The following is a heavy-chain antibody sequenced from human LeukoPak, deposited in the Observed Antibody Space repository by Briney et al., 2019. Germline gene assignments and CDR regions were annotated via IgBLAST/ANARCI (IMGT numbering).Heavy chain of an antibody. D-gene: IGHD1-26*01. CDR1: GGSINTYH. CDR3: ARETGASVFDH. Sequence: PSETLSLTCTVSGGSINTYHWAWIRQPPGKGLEWIGYVYYSGSTTYNPSLKSRVSISVDTSKNHFSLQLSSVTAADTAVFFCARETGASVFDHWGQGMLVTVSS. V-gene: IGHV4-59*01. J-gene: IGHJ5*02. CDR2: VYYSGST.